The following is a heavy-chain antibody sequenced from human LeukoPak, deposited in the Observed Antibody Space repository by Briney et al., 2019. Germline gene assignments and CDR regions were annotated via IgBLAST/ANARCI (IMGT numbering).Heavy chain of an antibody. CDR2: ISWNSGSI. CDR3: ARDWGFDP. J-gene: IGHJ5*02. CDR1: GFTFDDYA. V-gene: IGHV3-9*01. Sequence: GRSLRLSCAASGFTFDDYAMHWVRQAPGKGLEWVSGISWNSGSIGYADSVKGRFTISRDNAKNSLYLQMNSLRAEDTAVYYCARDWGFDPWGQGTLVTVSS.